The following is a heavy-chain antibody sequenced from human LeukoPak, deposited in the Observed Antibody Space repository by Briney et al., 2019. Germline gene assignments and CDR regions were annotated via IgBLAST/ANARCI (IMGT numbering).Heavy chain of an antibody. Sequence: SETLSLTCTVSGGSISSSSYYWGWIRQPPGKGLEWIGSIYYSGSTYYNPSLKSRVTISVDTSKNQFSLKLSSVTAADTAVYYCAIRIIVGAIDFDYWGQGTLVTVSS. CDR3: AIRIIVGAIDFDY. CDR2: IYYSGST. D-gene: IGHD1-26*01. V-gene: IGHV4-39*01. CDR1: GGSISSSSYY. J-gene: IGHJ4*02.